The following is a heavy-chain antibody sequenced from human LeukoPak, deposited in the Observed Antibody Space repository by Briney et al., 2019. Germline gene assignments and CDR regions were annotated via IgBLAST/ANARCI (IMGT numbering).Heavy chain of an antibody. V-gene: IGHV3-23*01. CDR1: GFTFSSYA. J-gene: IGHJ4*02. CDR2: ISGSGGST. CDR3: AKASAMIVVVSKHFDY. D-gene: IGHD3-22*01. Sequence: EGSLRLSCAASGFTFSSYAMSWVRQAPGKGLEWVSAISGSGGSTYYADSVKGRFTISRDNSKNTLYLQMNSLRAEDTAVYYCAKASAMIVVVSKHFDYWGQGTLVTVSS.